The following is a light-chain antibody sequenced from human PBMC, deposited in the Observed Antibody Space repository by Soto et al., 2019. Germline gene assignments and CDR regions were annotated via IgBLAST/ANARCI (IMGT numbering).Light chain of an antibody. Sequence: EIVMTQSPASLSVSPGERATLSCRASQSVSSSYLAWYQQKPGQAPRLLIYGASSRATGIPDRFSGSGSGTDFTLTISRLEPEDFAVYYCQQYGSSPLTFGGGDQGGYQ. CDR3: QQYGSSPLT. CDR2: GAS. CDR1: QSVSSSY. V-gene: IGKV3-20*01. J-gene: IGKJ4*01.